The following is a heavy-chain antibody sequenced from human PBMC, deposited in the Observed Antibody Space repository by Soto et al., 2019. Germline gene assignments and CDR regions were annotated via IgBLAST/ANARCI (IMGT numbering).Heavy chain of an antibody. CDR1: GFTFSSYA. D-gene: IGHD1-1*01. Sequence: QVQLVESGGGVVQPGRSLRLSCAASGFTFSSYAMHWVRQAPGKGLEWVAVISYDGSNKYYADSVKGRFTISRDNSKNPLYLQMNSLRAEDTAVYYCARDNGTAFDYWGQGTLVTVSS. CDR3: ARDNGTAFDY. CDR2: ISYDGSNK. V-gene: IGHV3-30-3*01. J-gene: IGHJ4*02.